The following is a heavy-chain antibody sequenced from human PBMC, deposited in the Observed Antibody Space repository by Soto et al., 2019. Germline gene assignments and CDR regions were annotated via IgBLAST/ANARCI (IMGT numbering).Heavy chain of an antibody. Sequence: QVQLVQSGAEVKKPGSSVKVSCKASGGAFSDYAFSWVRQAPGQGLEWLGGIMPIFRAPDYAQKFQGRVTVTADEFTRTAYMEMNSLRSEDTAVYYCASWLKGPDIGNYYDGVDVWGQGTTVTVS. CDR1: GGAFSDYA. CDR3: ASWLKGPDIGNYYDGVDV. V-gene: IGHV1-69*12. D-gene: IGHD2-15*01. J-gene: IGHJ6*02. CDR2: IMPIFRAP.